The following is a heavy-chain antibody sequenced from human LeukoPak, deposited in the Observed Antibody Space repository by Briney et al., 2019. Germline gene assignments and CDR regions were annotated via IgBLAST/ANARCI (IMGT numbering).Heavy chain of an antibody. Sequence: KPSETLSLTCAVYGGSFSGYYWSWIRQPPGKGLEWIGEINHSGSTNYNPSLKSRVTISVDTSKNQFSLKLSSVTAADTAVYYCARELSGWLVRVAFDIWGQGTMVTVSS. J-gene: IGHJ3*02. D-gene: IGHD6-19*01. CDR2: INHSGST. CDR3: ARELSGWLVRVAFDI. V-gene: IGHV4-34*01. CDR1: GGSFSGYY.